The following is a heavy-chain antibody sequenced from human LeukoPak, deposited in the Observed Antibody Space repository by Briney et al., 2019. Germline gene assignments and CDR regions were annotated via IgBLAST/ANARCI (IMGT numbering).Heavy chain of an antibody. CDR3: ARDRGWFDP. Sequence: GGSLRLSCAASRLIVSSNYMAWVRQAPGKGLEWVSVIYSGGNTYYADSVKGRFTISRDNSKNTLYLQMNSLRAEDTAVYYCARDRGWFDPWGLGTLVTASS. CDR1: RLIVSSNY. CDR2: IYSGGNT. J-gene: IGHJ5*02. V-gene: IGHV3-66*01.